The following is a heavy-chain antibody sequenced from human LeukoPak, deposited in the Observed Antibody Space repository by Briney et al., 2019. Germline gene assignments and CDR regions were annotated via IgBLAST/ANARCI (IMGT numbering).Heavy chain of an antibody. CDR1: GGTFSSYA. CDR3: ARGAYSSSSDLGDY. J-gene: IGHJ4*02. Sequence: GASVKVSCKASGGTFSSYAISWVRQAPGQGLEWMGRIIPIFGTANYAQKFQGRVTITTDESTSTAYMELSSLRSEDTAVCYCARGAYSSSSDLGDYWGQGTLVTVSS. CDR2: IIPIFGTA. V-gene: IGHV1-69*05. D-gene: IGHD6-6*01.